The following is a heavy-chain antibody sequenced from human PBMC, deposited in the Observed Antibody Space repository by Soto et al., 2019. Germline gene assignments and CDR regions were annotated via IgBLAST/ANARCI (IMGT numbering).Heavy chain of an antibody. Sequence: QVQLQESGPGLVKPSETLSLTCTVSGGSVSSGSYYWSWIRQPPGKGLEWIGYIYYSGSTNYNPSLKSRVTISVETSKNQFSLKLSSVTAADTAVYYCARESGALRFQAADPWGQGTLVTVSS. CDR1: GGSVSSGSYY. CDR2: IYYSGST. CDR3: ARESGALRFQAADP. D-gene: IGHD3-3*01. V-gene: IGHV4-61*01. J-gene: IGHJ5*02.